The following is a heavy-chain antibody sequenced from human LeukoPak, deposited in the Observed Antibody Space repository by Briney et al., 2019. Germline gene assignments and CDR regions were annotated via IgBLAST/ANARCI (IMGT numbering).Heavy chain of an antibody. CDR1: GYSISSGCY. CDR3: ARAVVVVAALLV. Sequence: SETLSLTCTVSGYSISSGCYWGWIRQPPGKGLEWIGSIYHSGSTYYNPSLKSRVTISVDTSKNQFSLKLSSVTAADTAVYYCARAVVVVAALLVWGKGTTVTVSS. V-gene: IGHV4-38-2*02. J-gene: IGHJ6*04. D-gene: IGHD2-15*01. CDR2: IYHSGST.